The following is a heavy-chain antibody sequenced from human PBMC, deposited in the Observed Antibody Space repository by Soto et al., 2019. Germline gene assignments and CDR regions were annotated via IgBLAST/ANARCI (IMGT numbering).Heavy chain of an antibody. CDR1: GFSFTTSA. Sequence: ASVKVSCKASGFSFTTSAVQWVRQARGQRLEWIGWIAVGSGNTNFAQKFQERVTITRDMSTSTAYMELSSLRSEDTAVYYCAASLTMVVVFEQFDYWGQGTLVTVSS. D-gene: IGHD3-22*01. J-gene: IGHJ4*02. V-gene: IGHV1-58*01. CDR2: IAVGSGNT. CDR3: AASLTMVVVFEQFDY.